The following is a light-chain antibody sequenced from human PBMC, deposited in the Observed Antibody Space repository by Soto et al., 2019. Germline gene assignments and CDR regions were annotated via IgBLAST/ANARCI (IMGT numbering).Light chain of an antibody. Sequence: ETVLTQSPGTLSLSPGERATLSCRASQSVTSNYLAWYQLKPGQAPRLRVYGATNRATGIPDTFRGSGSGTDFTLTISNLEPEDFAVYYCQQYGSSPRTCGQGTKLELK. CDR3: QQYGSSPRT. J-gene: IGKJ2*02. CDR1: QSVTSNY. V-gene: IGKV3-20*01. CDR2: GAT.